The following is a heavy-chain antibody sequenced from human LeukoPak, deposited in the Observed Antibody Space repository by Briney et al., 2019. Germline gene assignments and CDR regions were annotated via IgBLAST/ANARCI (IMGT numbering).Heavy chain of an antibody. CDR1: GHTFTSYG. D-gene: IGHD1-14*01. CDR2: VHPDTGYA. J-gene: IGHJ5*02. Sequence: ASVKVSCKASGHTFTSYGISWVRQAPGQGLEWMGWVHPDTGYADYAQKFQGRVTMTSDTSISTAYMELSSLRSDDTAVYFCARGPRNDPWGQGTLVTVSS. CDR3: ARGPRNDP. V-gene: IGHV1-8*02.